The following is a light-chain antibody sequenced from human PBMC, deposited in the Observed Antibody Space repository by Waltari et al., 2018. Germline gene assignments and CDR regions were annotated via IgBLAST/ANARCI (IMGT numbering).Light chain of an antibody. CDR1: SSDVGSYNL. Sequence: QSALTQPASVSGSPGQSISISCTGTSSDVGSYNLVSWYQQPPGKAPKLMIYEVSKRPSGISSRFSGSKSGNTASLTISGLQAEDEADYYCCSYAGSSTFYVFGSGTTVTVL. CDR2: EVS. V-gene: IGLV2-23*02. J-gene: IGLJ1*01. CDR3: CSYAGSSTFYV.